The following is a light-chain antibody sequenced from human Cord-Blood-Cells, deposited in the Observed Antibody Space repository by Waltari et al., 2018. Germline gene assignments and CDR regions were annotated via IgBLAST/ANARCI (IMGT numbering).Light chain of an antibody. CDR3: CSYAGSSTFYV. Sequence: QSALTQPASVSGSPGQSITISCTGTSSDVGSYYLVSWYQQHPRKAPNLIIYEGRKRPSGVSNRFSGSKSGNTTSLTISGLQAEDEADYYCCSYAGSSTFYVFGTGTKVTVL. J-gene: IGLJ1*01. CDR2: EGR. CDR1: SSDVGSYYL. V-gene: IGLV2-23*03.